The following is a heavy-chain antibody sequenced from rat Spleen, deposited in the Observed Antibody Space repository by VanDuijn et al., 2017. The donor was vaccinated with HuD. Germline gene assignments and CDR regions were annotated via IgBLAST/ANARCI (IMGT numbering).Heavy chain of an antibody. Sequence: EVQLVESGGGLVQPGRSMKLSCAASGFTFSNYYMAWVRQAPTKGLEWVASISTGGGNTYYRDSVKGRFTISTNYAKSTLYLQMDSLRSEDTATYYCARRHYGYTDYFDYWGQGVMVTVSS. CDR1: GFTFSNYY. CDR2: ISTGGGNT. CDR3: ARRHYGYTDYFDY. J-gene: IGHJ2*01. V-gene: IGHV5-25*01. D-gene: IGHD1-9*01.